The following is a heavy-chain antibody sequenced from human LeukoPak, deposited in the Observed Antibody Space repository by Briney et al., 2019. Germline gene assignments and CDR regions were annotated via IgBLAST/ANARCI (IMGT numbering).Heavy chain of an antibody. Sequence: PGGSLRLSCAASGFTFSSYGMHWVRQAPGKGLEWVAFIRYDGSNKYYADSVKGRFTISRDNSKNTLYLQMNSLRAEDTAVYYCARLLYCSSTSCPEDDYWGQGTLVTVSS. D-gene: IGHD2-2*01. CDR1: GFTFSSYG. V-gene: IGHV3-30*02. J-gene: IGHJ4*02. CDR3: ARLLYCSSTSCPEDDY. CDR2: IRYDGSNK.